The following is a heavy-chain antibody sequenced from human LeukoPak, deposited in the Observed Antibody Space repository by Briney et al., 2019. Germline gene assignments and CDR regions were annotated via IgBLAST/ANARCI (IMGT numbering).Heavy chain of an antibody. D-gene: IGHD3-22*01. J-gene: IGHJ4*02. V-gene: IGHV3-23*01. Sequence: GGSLRLSCAASGFTFSSHAMSWVRQAPGKGLEWVSAIGGSDGSTYYADSVKGRFTISRDNSKDTLYLQMNSLRAEDTAVYYCAKRDSSGSYLYYFDYWGQGTLVTVSS. CDR3: AKRDSSGSYLYYFDY. CDR2: IGGSDGST. CDR1: GFTFSSHA.